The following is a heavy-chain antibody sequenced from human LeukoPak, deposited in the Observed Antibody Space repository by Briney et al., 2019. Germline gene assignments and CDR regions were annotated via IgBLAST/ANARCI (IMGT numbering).Heavy chain of an antibody. V-gene: IGHV4-31*03. CDR1: GDPISRGAYY. CDR3: AREAWAGTLSGWFDP. J-gene: IGHJ5*02. Sequence: SQTLSLTCSVSGDPISRGAYYWSWVRQSPGKGLEWIGYIFSSGSTSYNPSLRGRVTVSFDTSKNQFFLNLNSVTAADSAAYYCAREAWAGTLSGWFDPWGQGTLVTVSS. D-gene: IGHD1-7*01. CDR2: IFSSGST.